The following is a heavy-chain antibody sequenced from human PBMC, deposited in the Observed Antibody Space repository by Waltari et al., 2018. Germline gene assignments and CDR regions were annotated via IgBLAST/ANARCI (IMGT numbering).Heavy chain of an antibody. Sequence: QVQLVQSGAEVKKPGSSVKVSCKASGYTLTGHYLHWVRQAPGQGLEWMGWINPNSGGTNYAQKFQGRVTMTRDTSISTAYMELSRLRSDDTAVYYCAREGYGSGSYYFDYWGQGTLVTVSS. J-gene: IGHJ4*02. CDR2: INPNSGGT. CDR1: GYTLTGHY. D-gene: IGHD3-10*01. CDR3: AREGYGSGSYYFDY. V-gene: IGHV1-2*02.